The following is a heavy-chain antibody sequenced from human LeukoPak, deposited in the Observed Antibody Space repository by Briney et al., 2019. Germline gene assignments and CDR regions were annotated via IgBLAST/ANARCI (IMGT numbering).Heavy chain of an antibody. Sequence: ASVKVSCKASGYTFTSYDINWVRQAPGQGLEWMGWMNPNSGNTGYAQKFQGRVTMTRNTSISTAYMELSSLRSEDTAVYYCARGWDDFYPFDPWGQGTLVTVSS. CDR2: MNPNSGNT. CDR3: ARGWDDFYPFDP. CDR1: GYTFTSYD. J-gene: IGHJ5*02. V-gene: IGHV1-8*01. D-gene: IGHD3-3*01.